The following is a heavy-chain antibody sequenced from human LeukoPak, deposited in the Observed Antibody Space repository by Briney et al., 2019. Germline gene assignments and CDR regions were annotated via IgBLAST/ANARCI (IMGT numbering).Heavy chain of an antibody. CDR2: INPNSGGT. D-gene: IGHD4-17*01. J-gene: IGHJ4*02. CDR1: GYTFTGYY. V-gene: IGHV1-2*02. Sequence: ASVKVSCKASGYTFTGYYMHWVRQAPGQGLEWMGWINPNSGGTNYAQKFQGRVTMTRDTSISTAYMELSRLRSDDTAVYYCARDGYGDYEGFDYWGQGILVTVSS. CDR3: ARDGYGDYEGFDY.